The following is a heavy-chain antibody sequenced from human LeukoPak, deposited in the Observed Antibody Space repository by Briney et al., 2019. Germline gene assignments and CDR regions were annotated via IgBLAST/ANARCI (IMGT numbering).Heavy chain of an antibody. V-gene: IGHV3-9*01. CDR3: ARITFSSSPGHPFGI. Sequence: GGSLRLSCAASGFTFDDYAMHWVRQAPGKGLEWVSGISWNSGSIGYADSVKGRFTISRDNAKNTLYLQMNSLRAEDTAVYYCARITFSSSPGHPFGIWGQGTMVTVSS. J-gene: IGHJ3*02. CDR1: GFTFDDYA. D-gene: IGHD3-10*01. CDR2: ISWNSGSI.